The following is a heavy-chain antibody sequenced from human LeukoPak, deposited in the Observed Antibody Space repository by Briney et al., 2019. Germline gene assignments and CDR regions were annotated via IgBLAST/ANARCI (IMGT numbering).Heavy chain of an antibody. D-gene: IGHD1-7*01. CDR1: GFTFSSYA. J-gene: IGHJ4*02. CDR2: ISYDGSNK. CDR3: AKSPELRPFDY. V-gene: IGHV3-30-3*02. Sequence: GGSLRLSCAASGFTFSSYAMHWVRQAPGKGLEWVAVISYDGSNKYYADSVKGRFTISRDNSKNTLYLQMNSLRAEDTAVYYCAKSPELRPFDYWGQGTLVTVSS.